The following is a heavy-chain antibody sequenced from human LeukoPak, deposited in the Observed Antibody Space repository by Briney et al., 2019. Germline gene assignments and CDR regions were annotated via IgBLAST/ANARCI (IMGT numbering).Heavy chain of an antibody. CDR3: ARDYGDIPPDWYYDL. V-gene: IGHV4-4*02. J-gene: IGHJ2*01. CDR2: IYHSGST. D-gene: IGHD4-17*01. CDR1: GGSISSSNW. Sequence: SGTLSLTCAVSGGSISSSNWWSWVRQPPGKGLEWIGEIYHSGSTNYNPSLKSRVSISVDKSKNQFSLKLSSVTAADTAVYYCARDYGDIPPDWYYDLWGRGTLVTVSS.